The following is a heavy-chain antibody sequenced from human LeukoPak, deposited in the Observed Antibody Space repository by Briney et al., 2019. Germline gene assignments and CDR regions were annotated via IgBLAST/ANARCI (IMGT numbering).Heavy chain of an antibody. CDR1: GFTVSSNY. D-gene: IGHD5-18*01. V-gene: IGHV3-53*01. J-gene: IGHJ4*02. CDR3: ARSGYTSAFKYYFDY. Sequence: PGGSLRLSCAASGFTVSSNYMSWVRQAPGKGLEWVSVIYSGGSTYYADSVKGRFTISRDNSKNTLYLQMNSLRAEDTAVYYCARSGYTSAFKYYFDYWGQGTLVTVSS. CDR2: IYSGGST.